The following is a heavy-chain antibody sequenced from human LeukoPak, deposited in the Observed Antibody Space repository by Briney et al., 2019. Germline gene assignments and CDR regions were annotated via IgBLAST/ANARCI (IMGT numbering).Heavy chain of an antibody. D-gene: IGHD3-3*01. J-gene: IGHJ4*02. Sequence: SVKVSCKASGGTFSSYAISWVRQAPGQGLEWMGGIIPIFGTANYAQKFQGRVTITADESTSTAYMELSSLRSEDTAVYYCAGLYSQGLDHYDFWSGYYDYWGQGTLVTVSS. CDR3: AGLYSQGLDHYDFWSGYYDY. CDR2: IIPIFGTA. CDR1: GGTFSSYA. V-gene: IGHV1-69*13.